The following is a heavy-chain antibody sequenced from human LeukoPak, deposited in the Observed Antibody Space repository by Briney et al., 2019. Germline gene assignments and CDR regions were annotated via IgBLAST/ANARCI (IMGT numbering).Heavy chain of an antibody. Sequence: SETLSVTCAVYGGSFSGYYWSWIRQPPGKGLEWIGEINHSGSTNYNPSLKSRVTISVDTSENQFSLKLSSVTAADTAVYYCARHLVPYYDSSGYYDYYGMDVWGQGTTVTVSS. CDR3: ARHLVPYYDSSGYYDYYGMDV. V-gene: IGHV4-34*01. CDR1: GGSFSGYY. J-gene: IGHJ6*02. D-gene: IGHD3-22*01. CDR2: INHSGST.